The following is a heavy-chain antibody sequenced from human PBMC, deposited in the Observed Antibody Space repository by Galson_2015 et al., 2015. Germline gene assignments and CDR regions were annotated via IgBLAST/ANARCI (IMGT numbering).Heavy chain of an antibody. D-gene: IGHD1-26*01. CDR1: GFTFSSYT. V-gene: IGHV3-48*02. Sequence: SLRLSCAASGFTFSSYTISSVRQAPGKGLEWVSYISSSSATIYYADSVKGRFTISRDNAKNSLYLQMNSLRDEDTAVYYCARDPWRGSYKVFYFDYWGQGTLVTVSS. CDR3: ARDPWRGSYKVFYFDY. J-gene: IGHJ4*02. CDR2: ISSSSATI.